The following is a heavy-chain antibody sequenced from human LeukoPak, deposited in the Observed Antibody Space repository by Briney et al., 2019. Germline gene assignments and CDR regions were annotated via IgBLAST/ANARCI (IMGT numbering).Heavy chain of an antibody. CDR3: ARDRWVSITMVRGVEY. CDR1: GGSISSGNYY. J-gene: IGHJ4*02. D-gene: IGHD3-10*01. Sequence: SQTLSLTCTVSGGSISSGNYYWRWIRQPAGKGLEWIGRIHTSGSTNYNPSLKSRVTMSVDTSKNQFSLKLSSVTAADTAVYYCARDRWVSITMVRGVEYWGQGTLVTVSS. V-gene: IGHV4-61*02. CDR2: IHTSGST.